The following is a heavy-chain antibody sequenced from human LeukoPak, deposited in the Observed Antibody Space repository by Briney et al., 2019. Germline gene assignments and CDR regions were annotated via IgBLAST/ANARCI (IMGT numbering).Heavy chain of an antibody. CDR3: ARHDGYNYNFDY. D-gene: IGHD5-24*01. J-gene: IGHJ4*02. CDR2: IYYSGST. CDR1: GGSISSSSYY. V-gene: IGHV4-39*01. Sequence: PSETLSLTCTVSGGSISSSSYYWGWIRQPPGKGLEWIGSIYYSGSTYYNPSLKSRVTISVDTSKNQFSLKLGSVTAADTAVYYCARHDGYNYNFDYWGQGTLVTVSS.